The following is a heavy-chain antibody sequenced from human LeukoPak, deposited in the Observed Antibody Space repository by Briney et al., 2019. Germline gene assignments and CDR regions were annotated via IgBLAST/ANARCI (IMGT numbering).Heavy chain of an antibody. D-gene: IGHD3-10*01. CDR1: GFTFSTYS. CDR2: IKSKTDGGTT. CDR3: TVVNYGSGSYPLGY. J-gene: IGHJ4*02. Sequence: PGGSLRLSCAASGFTFSTYSMNWVRQAPGKGLEWVGRIKSKTDGGTTDYAAPVKGRFTISRDDSKSTLYLQMNSLKTEDTAVYYCTVVNYGSGSYPLGYWGQGTLVTVSS. V-gene: IGHV3-15*01.